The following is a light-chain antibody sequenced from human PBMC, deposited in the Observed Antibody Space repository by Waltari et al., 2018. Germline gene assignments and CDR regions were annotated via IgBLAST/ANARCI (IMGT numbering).Light chain of an antibody. J-gene: IGKJ2*01. CDR2: ATS. Sequence: IQMTQSPSSLSASVGDRVTITCRASQSIRTYLNWYQQKPGKAPKLLIFATSSLQSEVPSRFSGSGSGTDFTLSVSSLQPEDFATYFCQQTYSTLYTFGQGTKVEIK. CDR1: QSIRTY. V-gene: IGKV1-39*01. CDR3: QQTYSTLYT.